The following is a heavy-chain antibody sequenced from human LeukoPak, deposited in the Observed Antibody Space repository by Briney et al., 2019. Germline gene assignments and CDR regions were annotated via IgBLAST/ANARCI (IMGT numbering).Heavy chain of an antibody. D-gene: IGHD2-15*01. CDR3: ASAPGYCSGGSCYFPIYYYYGMDV. Sequence: PSGTLSLTCAVSGGSISSGGYWSWVRQPPGKGLEWIGQIYISGSTNYNPSLDSRVTMSLDKSRNQLSLRLKSMTAADTAVYYCASAPGYCSGGSCYFPIYYYYGMDVWGQGTTVTVSS. CDR2: IYISGST. J-gene: IGHJ6*02. CDR1: GGSISSGGY. V-gene: IGHV4-4*02.